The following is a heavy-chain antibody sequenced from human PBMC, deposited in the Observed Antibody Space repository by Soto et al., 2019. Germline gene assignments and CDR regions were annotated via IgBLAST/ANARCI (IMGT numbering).Heavy chain of an antibody. CDR1: GFTFSIYA. J-gene: IGHJ4*02. CDR2: VSSGGGTT. Sequence: PGGALRVYCAASGFTFSIYAMSWVRQAPGKGLEWVSTVSSGGGTTYYADSVKGRFTISRDNSKNTLYLQMNTLRAEDTAVYYCAKVPLGFGSSRLIYWGQGIMVPVSS. V-gene: IGHV3-23*01. D-gene: IGHD3-10*01. CDR3: AKVPLGFGSSRLIY.